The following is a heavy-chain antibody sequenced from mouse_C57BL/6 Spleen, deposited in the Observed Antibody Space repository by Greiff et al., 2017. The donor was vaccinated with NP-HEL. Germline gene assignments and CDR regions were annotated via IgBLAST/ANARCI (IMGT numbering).Heavy chain of an antibody. CDR2: IDPSDSYT. Sequence: QVQLQQPGAELVKPGASVKLSCKASGYTFTSYWMQWVKQRPGQGLEWIGEIDPSDSYTNYNQKFKGKATLTVDTSSSTAYMQLSSLTSEDSAVYYCARSYYYGSTFAYWGQGTLVTVSA. CDR1: GYTFTSYW. J-gene: IGHJ3*01. CDR3: ARSYYYGSTFAY. V-gene: IGHV1-50*01. D-gene: IGHD1-1*01.